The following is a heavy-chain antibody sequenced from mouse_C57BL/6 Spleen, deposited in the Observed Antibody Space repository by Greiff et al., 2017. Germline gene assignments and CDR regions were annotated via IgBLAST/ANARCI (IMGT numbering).Heavy chain of an antibody. CDR3: ARWRLLLYYFDY. D-gene: IGHD2-3*01. V-gene: IGHV1-53*01. J-gene: IGHJ2*01. CDR1: GYTFTSSW. Sequence: VQLQQPGTELVKPGASVKLSCKASGYTFTSSWMHWVKQRPGQGLEWIGNINPSNGGTNYNEKFKSKATLTVDKSSSTAYMQLSSLTSEDSAVYYCARWRLLLYYFDYWGQGTTLTVSS. CDR2: INPSNGGT.